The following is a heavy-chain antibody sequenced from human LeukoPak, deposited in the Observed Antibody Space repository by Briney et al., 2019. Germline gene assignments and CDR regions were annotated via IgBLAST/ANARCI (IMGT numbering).Heavy chain of an antibody. CDR1: GFTFSSYA. J-gene: IGHJ4*02. D-gene: IGHD6-13*01. Sequence: GGSLRLSCAASGFTFSSYAMSWVRQAPGKGLEWVSAISGSGGSTYYADSVKGRFTISRDNAKNTLYLQMNSLRAEDTAVYYCARDRRGAAASTDYWGQGTLVTVSS. V-gene: IGHV3-23*01. CDR2: ISGSGGST. CDR3: ARDRRGAAASTDY.